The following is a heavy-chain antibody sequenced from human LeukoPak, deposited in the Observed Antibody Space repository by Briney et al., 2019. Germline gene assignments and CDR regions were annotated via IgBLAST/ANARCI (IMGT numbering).Heavy chain of an antibody. J-gene: IGHJ3*01. CDR1: GFNFSTYI. V-gene: IGHV3-21*01. D-gene: IGHD4-17*01. CDR3: VIFKGGLHGDYGGNDFDF. Sequence: GGSLRLSCTASGFNFSTYIMSWVRQAPGKGLEWVSSISTSSTYTYYADSVKGRFTISRDNAKKSLYLQMNSLRAVETAVYYRVIFKGGLHGDYGGNDFDFWGQGTMVIVSS. CDR2: ISTSSTYT.